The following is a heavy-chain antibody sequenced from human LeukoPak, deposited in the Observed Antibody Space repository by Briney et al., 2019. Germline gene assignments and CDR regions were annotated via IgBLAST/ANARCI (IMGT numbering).Heavy chain of an antibody. CDR2: IRYDGSNK. J-gene: IGHJ2*01. Sequence: GGSLRLSCAASGFTFGSYGMHWVRQAPGKGLEWVAFIRYDGSNKYYVDSVKGRFTISRDNSKNTLYLQMNSLRAEDTALYYCARRYSSSYWYFDLWGRGTLVTVSS. CDR1: GFTFGSYG. V-gene: IGHV3-30*02. CDR3: ARRYSSSYWYFDL. D-gene: IGHD6-13*01.